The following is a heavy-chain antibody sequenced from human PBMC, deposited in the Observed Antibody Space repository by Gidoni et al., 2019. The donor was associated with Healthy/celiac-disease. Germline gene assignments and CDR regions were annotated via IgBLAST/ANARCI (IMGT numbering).Heavy chain of an antibody. J-gene: IGHJ3*02. Sequence: QVQLVHSWAEVKKPEASVKFSCKASGYTFTSYYLHWVRQAPGQGLEWMGIINPSGGSTSYAQKFQGRVTMTRDTSTSTVYMELSSLRSEDTAVYYCARDRRGYYDSSGSDAFDIWGQGTMGTVSS. CDR1: GYTFTSYY. CDR2: INPSGGST. V-gene: IGHV1-46*03. D-gene: IGHD3-22*01. CDR3: ARDRRGYYDSSGSDAFDI.